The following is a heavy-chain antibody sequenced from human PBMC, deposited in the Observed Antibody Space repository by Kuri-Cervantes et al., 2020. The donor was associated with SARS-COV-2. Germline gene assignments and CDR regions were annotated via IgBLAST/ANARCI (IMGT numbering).Heavy chain of an antibody. Sequence: GGSLRLSCAASGFTFSSYGMHWVRQAPGKGPEWVAVIWYDGSNKYYADSVKGRFTISRDNSKNTLYLQMNSLRAEDTAVYYCARDLRYYGSGSWDYMDVWGKGTTVTVSS. CDR1: GFTFSSYG. CDR3: ARDLRYYGSGSWDYMDV. CDR2: IWYDGSNK. V-gene: IGHV3-33*01. D-gene: IGHD3-10*01. J-gene: IGHJ6*03.